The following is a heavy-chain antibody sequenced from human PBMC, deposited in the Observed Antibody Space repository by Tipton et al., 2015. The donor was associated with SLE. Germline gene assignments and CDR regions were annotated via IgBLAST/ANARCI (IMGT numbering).Heavy chain of an antibody. J-gene: IGHJ4*02. CDR1: GDSISSNYF. CDR2: IYYSGTT. Sequence: TLSLTCTVSGDSISSNYFWGWIRQSPGKGLEWIASIYYSGTTYYNPPLKSRVTISVDTPKNQFSLKLSSVTAADTAVYYCARDRGGTYFFDFWGQGTLDTVSS. D-gene: IGHD2-15*01. CDR3: ARDRGGTYFFDF. V-gene: IGHV4-39*07.